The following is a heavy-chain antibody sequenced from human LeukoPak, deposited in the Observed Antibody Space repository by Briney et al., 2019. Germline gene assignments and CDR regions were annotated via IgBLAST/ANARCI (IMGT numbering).Heavy chain of an antibody. CDR2: IYDIEST. CDR3: ARHGSYQWAIDD. V-gene: IGHV4-59*08. Sequence: SETLSRNCAVSSGSTGGSISGHYWTWIRHSPGKGLEWIGDIYDIESTIYNPFLKSRVTISIETSKKQFSLRLKPVTAADTAVYYSARHGSYQWAIDDWGQGTLVTVSS. CDR1: SGSTGGSISGHY. J-gene: IGHJ4*02. D-gene: IGHD3-10*01.